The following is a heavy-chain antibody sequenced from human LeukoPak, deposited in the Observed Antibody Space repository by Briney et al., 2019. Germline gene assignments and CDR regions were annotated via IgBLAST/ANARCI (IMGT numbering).Heavy chain of an antibody. V-gene: IGHV3-48*03. CDR2: ISSSGSTI. D-gene: IGHD6-13*01. J-gene: IGHJ4*02. CDR3: ARGEKQQPDDPQYDY. CDR1: GFTFSSYE. Sequence: EPGRSLRLSCAASGFTFSSYEMNWVRQAPGKGLEWVSYISSSGSTIYYADSVKGRFTISRDNAKNSLYLQMNSLRAEDTAVYYCARGEKQQPDDPQYDYWGQGTLVTVSS.